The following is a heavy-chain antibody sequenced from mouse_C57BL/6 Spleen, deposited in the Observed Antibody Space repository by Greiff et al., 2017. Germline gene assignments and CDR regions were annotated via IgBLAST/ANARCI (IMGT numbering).Heavy chain of an antibody. CDR3: ARERDYYGSSLYAMDY. D-gene: IGHD1-1*01. Sequence: EVKLVESEGGLVQPGSSMKLSCTASGFTFSDYYMAWVRQVPEKGLEWVANINYDGSSTYYLDSLKSRFIISRDNAKNILYLQMSSLKSEDTATYYCARERDYYGSSLYAMDYWGQGTSVTVSS. CDR2: INYDGSST. CDR1: GFTFSDYY. J-gene: IGHJ4*01. V-gene: IGHV5-16*01.